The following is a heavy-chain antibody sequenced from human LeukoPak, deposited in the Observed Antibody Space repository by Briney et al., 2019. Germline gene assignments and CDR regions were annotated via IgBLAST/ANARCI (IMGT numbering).Heavy chain of an antibody. Sequence: GGSLRLSCAASGFTFITYSMNWVRQAPGKGLEWVSYISSSSSSIYYADSVKGRFTISRDNAKNSLYLQMNSLRAEDTAVYYCSRDGFSYGSGAAMGYWGQGTLVTVSS. CDR3: SRDGFSYGSGAAMGY. CDR2: ISSSSSSI. V-gene: IGHV3-48*04. CDR1: GFTFITYS. D-gene: IGHD3-10*01. J-gene: IGHJ4*02.